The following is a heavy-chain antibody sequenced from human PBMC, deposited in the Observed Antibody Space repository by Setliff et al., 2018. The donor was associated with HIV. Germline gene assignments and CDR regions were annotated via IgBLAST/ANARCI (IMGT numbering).Heavy chain of an antibody. J-gene: IGHJ4*02. D-gene: IGHD6-13*01. CDR1: GFTFSTYA. V-gene: IGHV3-48*04. Sequence: GGSLRLSCAASGFTFSTYAMNWVRQAPGKGLEWVSYISSSDNTIHYADSVRGRFTISRDNAKNTLYLQMNSLRAENTAVYYCARWGQQLVRGYWGQGTLVTVSS. CDR2: ISSSDNTI. CDR3: ARWGQQLVRGY.